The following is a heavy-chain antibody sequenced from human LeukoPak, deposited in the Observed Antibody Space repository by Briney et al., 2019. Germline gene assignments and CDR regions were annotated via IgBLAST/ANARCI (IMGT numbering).Heavy chain of an antibody. D-gene: IGHD2-15*01. J-gene: IGHJ4*02. CDR3: ATRGYGCTWHSQN. V-gene: IGHV4-31*03. CDR2: IYYSGNT. Sequence: PSETLSLTCTVSGGSISSGDYYWSWIRQHPGKGLEWIGYIYYSGNTYYNPSLESRVTISVDTSKNQFSLKLSSVTDADTAVYYCATRGYGCTWHSQNWGQGTLVTVSS. CDR1: GGSISSGDYY.